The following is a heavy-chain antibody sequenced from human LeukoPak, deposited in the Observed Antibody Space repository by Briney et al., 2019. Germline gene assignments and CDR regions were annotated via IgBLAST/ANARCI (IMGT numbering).Heavy chain of an antibody. CDR2: INHSGST. Sequence: SETLSLTCAVYGGSFSGYYWSWIRQPPGKGLEWIGEINHSGSTNYNPSLKSRVTISVDTSKNQFSLKLSSVTAADTAVYYCARVCRYSYGPGYYYYYGMDVWGQGTTVTVSS. CDR3: ARVCRYSYGPGYYYYYGMDV. V-gene: IGHV4-34*01. CDR1: GGSFSGYY. D-gene: IGHD5-18*01. J-gene: IGHJ6*02.